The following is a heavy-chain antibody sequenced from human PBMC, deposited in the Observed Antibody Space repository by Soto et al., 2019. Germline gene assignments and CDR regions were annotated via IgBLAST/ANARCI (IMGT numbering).Heavy chain of an antibody. CDR2: MNPNSGNT. J-gene: IGHJ6*02. CDR1: GYTFTSYD. CDR3: ARGRVDYGDYVVYYYYYYGMDV. D-gene: IGHD4-17*01. V-gene: IGHV1-8*01. Sequence: ASVKVSCKTSGYTFTSYDINWVRQATGQGLEWMGWMNPNSGNTGDAQKFQGRVTMTRNTSISTAYMELSRLRSEDTAVYYCARGRVDYGDYVVYYYYYYGMDVWGQGTTVTVSS.